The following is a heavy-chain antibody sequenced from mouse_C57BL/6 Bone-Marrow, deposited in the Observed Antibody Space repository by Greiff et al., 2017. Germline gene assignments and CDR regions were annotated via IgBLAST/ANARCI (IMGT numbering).Heavy chain of an antibody. CDR2: INPGSGGT. J-gene: IGHJ2*01. CDR1: GYAFTNYL. Sequence: VQLQQSGAELVRPGTSVKVSCKASGYAFTNYLIEWVKQRPGQGLEWIGVINPGSGGTNYNEKFKGKATLTADKSSSTAYMQLSSLTSEDSAVYFCARRRTMVTTDYFDYWGQGTTLTVSS. CDR3: ARRRTMVTTDYFDY. D-gene: IGHD2-2*01. V-gene: IGHV1-54*01.